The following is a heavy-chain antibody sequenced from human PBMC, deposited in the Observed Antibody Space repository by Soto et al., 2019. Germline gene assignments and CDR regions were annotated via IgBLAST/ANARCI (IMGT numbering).Heavy chain of an antibody. CDR1: GFTFSSFS. CDR2: MSSDGGRI. Sequence: LRLSFSASGFTFSSFSMHWVRQSPWKGLEYVSHMSSDGGRIYYADSVKGRFTISRDNSKNILYLQMSSLRPDDSAVYYCVKSRGGDYYDFFDWGQGTQVTVSS. V-gene: IGHV3-64D*08. CDR3: VKSRGGDYYDFFD. J-gene: IGHJ4*02. D-gene: IGHD3-22*01.